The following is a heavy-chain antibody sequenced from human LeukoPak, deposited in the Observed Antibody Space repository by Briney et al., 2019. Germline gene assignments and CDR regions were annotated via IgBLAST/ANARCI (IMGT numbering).Heavy chain of an antibody. V-gene: IGHV3-13*03. CDR1: GFTFSSYD. J-gene: IGHJ4*02. D-gene: IGHD5-18*01. Sequence: LAGGSLRLSCAACGFTFSSYDMHWVPQATGKGLEWVSAIGTAGDTYYPGSVKGQFTISRENAKNSLYLQMNSLRAGDTAVYYCARPRKSDTAMVTFDYWGQGTLVTVSS. CDR2: IGTAGDT. CDR3: ARPRKSDTAMVTFDY.